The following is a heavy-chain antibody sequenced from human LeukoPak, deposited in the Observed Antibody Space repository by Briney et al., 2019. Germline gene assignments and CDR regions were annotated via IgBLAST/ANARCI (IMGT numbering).Heavy chain of an antibody. V-gene: IGHV1-2*02. Sequence: GASVKVSCKASGYTFTGYYMHWVRQAPGQGLEWMGWINPNSGGTNYAQKFQGRVTMTRDTSISTAYMELSRLRSDDTAVYYCARGAGATLYYYYYYMDVWGKGITVTVSS. D-gene: IGHD1-26*01. J-gene: IGHJ6*03. CDR3: ARGAGATLYYYYYYMDV. CDR2: INPNSGGT. CDR1: GYTFTGYY.